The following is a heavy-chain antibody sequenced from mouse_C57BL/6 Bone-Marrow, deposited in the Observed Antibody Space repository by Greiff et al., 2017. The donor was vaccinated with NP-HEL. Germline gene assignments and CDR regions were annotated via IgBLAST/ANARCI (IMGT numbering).Heavy chain of an antibody. CDR3: ARRFGFAY. CDR2: ISGGGGNT. Sequence: EVQLVESGGGLVKPGGSLKLSCAASGFTFSSYTMSWVRQTPEKRLEWVATISGGGGNTYYPDSVKGRFTISRDNAKNTLYLQMSSLRSEDTALYYCARRFGFAYWGQGTLVTVSA. CDR1: GFTFSSYT. J-gene: IGHJ3*01. V-gene: IGHV5-9*01.